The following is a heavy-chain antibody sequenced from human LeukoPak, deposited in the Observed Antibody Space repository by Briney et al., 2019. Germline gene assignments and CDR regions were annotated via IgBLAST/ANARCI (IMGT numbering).Heavy chain of an antibody. V-gene: IGHV4-4*07. D-gene: IGHD1-26*01. CDR3: ARENSGSYREFDY. CDR2: IYTSGST. Sequence: SETLSLTCTVPGGSISSYYWSWIRQPAGKGLEWIGRIYTSGSTNYNASLKSRVSMSVDTSKDQFSLKLSSVTAADTAVFYCARENSGSYREFDYWGQGTLVTVSS. J-gene: IGHJ4*02. CDR1: GGSISSYY.